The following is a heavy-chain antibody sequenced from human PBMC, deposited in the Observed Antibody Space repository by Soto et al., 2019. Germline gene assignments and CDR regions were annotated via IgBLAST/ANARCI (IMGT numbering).Heavy chain of an antibody. D-gene: IGHD1-26*01. CDR1: FSMYS. V-gene: IGHV3-21*01. J-gene: IGHJ5*02. CDR3: TRDQGGSYDSWFDP. CDR2: ISSGSAFI. Sequence: EVQVVESGGGLVKPGGSLRLSCNFSFSMYSMDWVRQAPGKGLAWVASISSGSAFIKYAESVKGRFTISRDNAKNSVSLQMNSLRVEDTAMYYCTRDQGGSYDSWFDPWGRGTLVSVSS.